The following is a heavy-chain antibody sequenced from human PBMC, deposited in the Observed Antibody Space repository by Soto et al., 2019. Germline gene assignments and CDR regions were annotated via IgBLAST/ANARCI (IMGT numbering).Heavy chain of an antibody. CDR3: ARDGLEATTFRGYFDY. D-gene: IGHD1-26*01. V-gene: IGHV3-33*01. J-gene: IGHJ4*03. CDR2: IRYDGSNE. CDR1: GFTFSGYG. Sequence: QVQLVESGGGVVQPGRSLRLSCAASGFTFSGYGMHWVRQAPGKGLEWVAIIRYDGSNEDYADSVKGRFTISRDNSKNTLYLQMNGLRTEDTAVYYCARDGLEATTFRGYFDYWGQGTLVTVSS.